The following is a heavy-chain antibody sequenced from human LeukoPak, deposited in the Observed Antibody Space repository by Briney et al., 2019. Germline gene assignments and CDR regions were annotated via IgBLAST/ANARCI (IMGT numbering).Heavy chain of an antibody. CDR3: ARTLGVDSSGYYLNFDAFDI. D-gene: IGHD3-22*01. J-gene: IGHJ3*02. Sequence: PSETLSLTCTVSGGSISSYYWSWIRQPPGTGLEWIGYIYYSGRTKYNPSLKSRVTISVDTSKNQFSLKLSSVTAADTAVYYCARTLGVDSSGYYLNFDAFDIWGQGTMVTVSS. CDR1: GGSISSYY. CDR2: IYYSGRT. V-gene: IGHV4-59*08.